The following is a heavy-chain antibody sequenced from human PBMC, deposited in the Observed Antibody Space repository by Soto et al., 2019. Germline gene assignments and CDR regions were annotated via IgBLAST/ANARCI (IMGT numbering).Heavy chain of an antibody. Sequence: GASVKVSCKASGYTFTSYGISWVRQAPGQGLEWMGWISAYNGNTNYAQKLQGRVTMTTDTSTSTAYMELRSLRSDDTAVFSCATHRACGGWYCDAFDYWGQGTLVTVSS. V-gene: IGHV1-18*01. CDR2: ISAYNGNT. D-gene: IGHD6-19*01. CDR1: GYTFTSYG. J-gene: IGHJ4*02. CDR3: ATHRACGGWYCDAFDY.